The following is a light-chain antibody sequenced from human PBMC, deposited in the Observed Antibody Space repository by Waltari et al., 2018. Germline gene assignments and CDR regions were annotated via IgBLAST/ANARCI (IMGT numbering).Light chain of an antibody. CDR3: SSYTSSSTLVV. Sequence: QSALTQPASVSGSPGQSITISCTGTSSDVGGYNYVSWYQQHPGKAPKLMIYDVSNRPSGVSNRVSGSKSGNTASLTISVLQAEDEADYYCSSYTSSSTLVVFGGGTKLTVL. CDR1: SSDVGGYNY. V-gene: IGLV2-14*03. J-gene: IGLJ2*01. CDR2: DVS.